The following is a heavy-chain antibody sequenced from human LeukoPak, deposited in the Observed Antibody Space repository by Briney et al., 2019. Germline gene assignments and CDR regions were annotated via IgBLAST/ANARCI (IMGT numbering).Heavy chain of an antibody. CDR3: ARGLYPDAFDI. J-gene: IGHJ3*02. CDR1: GFTVSSNY. CDR2: IYSGGST. Sequence: PGGSLRLSCAASGFTVSSNYMSWVRQAPGKGLEWVSVIYSGGSTYYADSVKGRFTISRDNSKNTLYLQMNSLRAEDTAVYYCARGLYPDAFDIWGQGTMVTVSS. V-gene: IGHV3-66*01. D-gene: IGHD2-8*01.